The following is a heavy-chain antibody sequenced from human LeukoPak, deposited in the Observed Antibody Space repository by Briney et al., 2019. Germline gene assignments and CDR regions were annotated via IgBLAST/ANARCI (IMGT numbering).Heavy chain of an antibody. CDR3: AKGSYYYGTGGHSIFFEF. Sequence: SETLSLTCTVSGGSISSYYCSWIRQPPGKGLEWIGYIYHSGSTNYNASRKSRVTMSLDTSKHQFSMKMISATPADTAVYYCAKGSYYYGTGGHSIFFEFWGQGTLVTVSP. CDR1: GGSISSYY. V-gene: IGHV4-59*01. J-gene: IGHJ4*02. CDR2: IYHSGST. D-gene: IGHD3-10*01.